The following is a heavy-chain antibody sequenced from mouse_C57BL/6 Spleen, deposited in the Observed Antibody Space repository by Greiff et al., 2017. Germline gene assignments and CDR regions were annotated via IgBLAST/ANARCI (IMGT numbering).Heavy chain of an antibody. CDR1: GFTFSDYG. CDR2: ISSGSSTI. J-gene: IGHJ4*01. Sequence: EVKLMESGGGLVKPGGSLKLSCAASGFTFSDYGMHWVRQAPEKGLEWVAYISSGSSTIYYADTVKGRFTISRDNAKNTLFLQMTSLRSEDTAMYCCARSPIPYAMDDWGQGTSVTVSS. CDR3: ARSPIPYAMDD. V-gene: IGHV5-17*01.